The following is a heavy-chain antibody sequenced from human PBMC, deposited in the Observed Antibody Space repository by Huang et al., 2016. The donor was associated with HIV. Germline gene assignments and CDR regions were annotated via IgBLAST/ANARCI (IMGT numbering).Heavy chain of an antibody. CDR2: IKSDGTTT. CDR3: TREGDPHFNWFDP. D-gene: IGHD2-21*02. CDR1: GFNLSTYW. V-gene: IGHV3-74*01. J-gene: IGHJ5*02. Sequence: QLVESGGGLVKPGGSLRLSCAASGFNLSTYWVHWVRQAPGEGPVGMSRIKSDGTTTRYAESVKGRFSVSRDNAKNTVFLQMDSLRGEDTAVYYCTREGDPHFNWFDPWGRGTLVTVSS.